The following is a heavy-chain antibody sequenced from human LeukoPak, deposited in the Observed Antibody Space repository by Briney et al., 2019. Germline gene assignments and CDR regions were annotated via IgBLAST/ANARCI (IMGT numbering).Heavy chain of an antibody. CDR3: AKWSHDDNGYYSAFDI. V-gene: IGHV3-23*01. CDR2: ISESGGNT. J-gene: IGHJ3*02. Sequence: PGGSLRLSCAASGFTFSREAMSWVRQAPGKGLEWVSCISESGGNTFYADSLKGRFTISRDNSNNTLFLQMSSLRVEDTALYFCAKWSHDDNGYYSAFDIWGQGTVVTVSS. D-gene: IGHD3-22*01. CDR1: GFTFSREA.